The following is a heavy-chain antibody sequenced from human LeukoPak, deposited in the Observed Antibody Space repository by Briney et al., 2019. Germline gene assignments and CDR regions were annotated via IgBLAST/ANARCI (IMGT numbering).Heavy chain of an antibody. CDR3: ARLTYYYDSSGYYFDY. J-gene: IGHJ4*02. D-gene: IGHD3-22*01. CDR1: GGSMSPYH. V-gene: IGHV4-59*08. CDR2: IYYSGST. Sequence: PSETLSLTCTVSGGSMSPYHWGWIRQPPGKGLEWTGYIYYSGSTNYNPSLNSRVTISVDTSKNQFSLRLSSVTAADTAIYYCARLTYYYDSSGYYFDYWGQGTLVTVSS.